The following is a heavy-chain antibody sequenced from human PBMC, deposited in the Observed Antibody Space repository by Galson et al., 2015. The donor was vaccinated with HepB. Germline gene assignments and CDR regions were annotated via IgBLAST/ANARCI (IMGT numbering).Heavy chain of an antibody. CDR2: TYYRSKWYN. J-gene: IGHJ6*02. Sequence: CAISGDSVSSNSAAWNWIRQSPSRGLEWLGRTYYRSKWYNDYAVSVKSRITINPDTSKNQFSLQLNSVTPEDTAVYYCARDHSSSWPGNYYYYYGMDVWGQGTTVTVSS. V-gene: IGHV6-1*01. CDR1: GDSVSSNSAA. D-gene: IGHD6-13*01. CDR3: ARDHSSSWPGNYYYYYGMDV.